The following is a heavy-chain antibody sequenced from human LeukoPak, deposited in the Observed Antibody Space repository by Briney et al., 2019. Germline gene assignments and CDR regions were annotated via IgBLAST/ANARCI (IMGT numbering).Heavy chain of an antibody. D-gene: IGHD3-10*01. CDR1: GFNFNSYW. V-gene: IGHV3-7*04. Sequence: PGGSLRLSCAASGFNFNSYWMSWVRQAPGKGLECVANIKQDGRDIYFVHSVKGRFTIPRDNAKNPLYLQMTSLRGEDTAGYYCARARYGSGGYFFDFWGQGTLVTVSS. CDR2: IKQDGRDI. J-gene: IGHJ4*02. CDR3: ARARYGSGGYFFDF.